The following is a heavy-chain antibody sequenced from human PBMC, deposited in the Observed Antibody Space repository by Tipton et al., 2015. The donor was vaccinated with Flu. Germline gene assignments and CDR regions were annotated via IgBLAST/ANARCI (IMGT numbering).Heavy chain of an antibody. V-gene: IGHV4-38-2*01. J-gene: IGHJ5*01. Sequence: TLSLTCSVSGDSIGSDYYWGWIRQPPGKGLEWLGNIHHSGTTYFNPSLRSRVSIIRDKSKNQFSLKLSFVAAADTAVYYCARQDYSNYVSVPKNWFDSWGQGILVTVSS. CDR3: ARQDYSNYVSVPKNWFDS. D-gene: IGHD4-11*01. CDR1: GDSIGSDYY. CDR2: IHHSGTT.